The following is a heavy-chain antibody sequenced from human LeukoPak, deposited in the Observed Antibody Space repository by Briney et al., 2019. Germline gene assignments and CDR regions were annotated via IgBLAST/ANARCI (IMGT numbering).Heavy chain of an antibody. CDR2: IYYSGST. J-gene: IGHJ4*02. CDR3: TRGSYDVLTGRSTLGEY. Sequence: SETLSLTCTISGGSITGSSYYWGWIRHSPGKGLEWIGNIYYSGSTYYHSSLKSRVTISIDTSKNHFSLRLTSVTASDTAVYLCTRGSYDVLTGRSTLGEYWGQGTLVAVSS. CDR1: GGSITGSSYY. V-gene: IGHV4-39*02. D-gene: IGHD3-9*01.